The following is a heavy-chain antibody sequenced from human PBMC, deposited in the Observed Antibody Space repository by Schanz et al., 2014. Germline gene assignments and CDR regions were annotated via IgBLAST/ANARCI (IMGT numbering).Heavy chain of an antibody. Sequence: EVQLVESGGGAVQPGRSLRLSCAASGFTFSSYAVDWIRQAPGKGLEWVANIKQDGSEKYYVDSVKGRFTISRDNAKNSLYLQMNSLRAEDTAVYYCARDSGSHYLVDYWGQGTLVTVSS. CDR2: IKQDGSEK. CDR3: ARDSGSHYLVDY. V-gene: IGHV3-7*01. CDR1: GFTFSSYA. D-gene: IGHD1-26*01. J-gene: IGHJ4*02.